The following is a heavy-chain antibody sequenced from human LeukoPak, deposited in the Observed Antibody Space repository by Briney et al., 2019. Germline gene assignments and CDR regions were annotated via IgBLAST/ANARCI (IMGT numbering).Heavy chain of an antibody. V-gene: IGHV4-59*11. CDR2: IYYSGST. Sequence: SETLSLTCTVSGGSISSHYWSWIRQPPGKGLEWIGCIYYSGSTNYNPSLKSRVTISVDTSKNQFSLKLSSVTAADTAVYYCARDRDYYDSSGYSYYFDYWGQGTLVTVSS. CDR3: ARDRDYYDSSGYSYYFDY. J-gene: IGHJ4*02. D-gene: IGHD3-22*01. CDR1: GGSISSHY.